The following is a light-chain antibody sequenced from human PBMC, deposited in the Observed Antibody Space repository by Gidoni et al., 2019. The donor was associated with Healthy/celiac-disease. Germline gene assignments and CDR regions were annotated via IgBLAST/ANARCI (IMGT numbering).Light chain of an antibody. J-gene: IGKJ4*01. V-gene: IGKV1-39*01. CDR1: QSISSY. Sequence: DIQMTQSPSSLSASVGDRVTITCRASQSISSYLNWYQQKPGKAPKLLIYAASSLQSGVPLRFSGSGSGTDFTLTISSLQPEDFATYYCQQSYSTPLTFXGXTKVEIK. CDR3: QQSYSTPLT. CDR2: AAS.